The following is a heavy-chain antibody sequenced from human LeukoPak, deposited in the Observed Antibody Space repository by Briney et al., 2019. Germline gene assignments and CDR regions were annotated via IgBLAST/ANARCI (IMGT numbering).Heavy chain of an antibody. D-gene: IGHD5-24*01. V-gene: IGHV3-48*03. CDR1: GFTFSSYE. CDR2: ISSSGSTI. J-gene: IGHJ5*02. Sequence: GGSLRLSCAASGFTFSSYEMNWVRQAPGKGLEWVSYISSSGSTIYYADSMKGRFTISRDNAKNSLYLQTNSLRAEDTAVYYCARDLGWLQLRGFDPWGQGTLVTVSS. CDR3: ARDLGWLQLRGFDP.